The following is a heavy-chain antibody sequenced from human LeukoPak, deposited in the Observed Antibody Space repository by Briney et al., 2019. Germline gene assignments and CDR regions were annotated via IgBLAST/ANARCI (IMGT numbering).Heavy chain of an antibody. CDR1: GGTFSRYA. Sequence: ASVKVSCKASGGTFSRYAISWVRQAPGQGLEWMGWISTYNGYTNYAQKLQGRVTMTTETSTSTAYMELRSLRSDDTAVYYCARDSVGDTSSGYWGQGTLVTVSS. D-gene: IGHD1-26*01. V-gene: IGHV1-18*01. CDR2: ISTYNGYT. J-gene: IGHJ4*02. CDR3: ARDSVGDTSSGY.